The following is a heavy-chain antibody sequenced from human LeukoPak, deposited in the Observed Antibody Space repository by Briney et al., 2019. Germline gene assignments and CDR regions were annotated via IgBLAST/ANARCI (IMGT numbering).Heavy chain of an antibody. CDR1: GFTFSSYA. CDR2: MSFDVNNK. V-gene: IGHV3-30*04. D-gene: IGHD6-25*01. J-gene: IGHJ5*02. Sequence: PGGSLRLSCATSGFTFSSYAFHWVRQAPGKGLEWVATMSFDVNNKYYADSVKGRFTISRDNSKNTLSLQMNSLRAEDTAVYYCARAGATVSTIWFDPWGQGTLVTVSS. CDR3: ARAGATVSTIWFDP.